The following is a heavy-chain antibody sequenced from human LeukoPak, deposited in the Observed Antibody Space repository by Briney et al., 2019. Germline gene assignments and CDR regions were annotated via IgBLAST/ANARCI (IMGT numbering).Heavy chain of an antibody. Sequence: PGGSLRLSCAASGFTFSSYSMNWVRQAPGKGLEWVSSISSSSSYIYYADSVKGRFTISRDNAKNSLYLQMNSLRAEDTAVYYCARVPVRYFDWLPRSWGQGTLVTVSS. V-gene: IGHV3-21*01. J-gene: IGHJ4*02. D-gene: IGHD3-9*01. CDR3: ARVPVRYFDWLPRS. CDR2: ISSSSSYI. CDR1: GFTFSSYS.